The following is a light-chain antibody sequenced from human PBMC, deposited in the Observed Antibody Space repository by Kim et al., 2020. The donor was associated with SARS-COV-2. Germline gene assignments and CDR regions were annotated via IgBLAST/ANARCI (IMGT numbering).Light chain of an antibody. CDR3: QAWDSSRMV. J-gene: IGLJ2*01. CDR2: EDT. V-gene: IGLV3-1*01. Sequence: SVSPGQTASITCSGDRLGDKYTCWYQQRPGQSPILVIYEDTKRPSGIPSRFSGSNSGNTATLTISGTQAMDEAEYYCQAWDSSRMVFGGGTQLTVL. CDR1: RLGDKY.